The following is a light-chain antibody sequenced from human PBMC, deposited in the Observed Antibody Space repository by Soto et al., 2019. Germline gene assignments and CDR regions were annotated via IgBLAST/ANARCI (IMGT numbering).Light chain of an antibody. V-gene: IGLV2-14*01. Sequence: QSALTQPASVSGSPGQSITISCTGTSSDFGGYNYVSWFQRHPGKAPKLLLYEDSNWPSGVSNRFSGSKSDNTASLTIYGLDNEDDADYYCSSYTNLGTWVFGGGTKLTVL. J-gene: IGLJ3*02. CDR2: EDS. CDR1: SSDFGGYNY. CDR3: SSYTNLGTWV.